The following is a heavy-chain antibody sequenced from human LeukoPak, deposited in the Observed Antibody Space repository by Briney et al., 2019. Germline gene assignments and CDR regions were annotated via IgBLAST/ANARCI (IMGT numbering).Heavy chain of an antibody. Sequence: GGSLRLSCAASGFTFSSYDMHWVRQATGKGLEWVSAIGTAGDTYYPGSVKGRFTISRENGKNSLYLQMNSLRAGDTAVYYCARGMGIAVAGIADFDYWGQGTLVTVSS. D-gene: IGHD6-19*01. CDR2: IGTAGDT. CDR3: ARGMGIAVAGIADFDY. V-gene: IGHV3-13*04. J-gene: IGHJ4*02. CDR1: GFTFSSYD.